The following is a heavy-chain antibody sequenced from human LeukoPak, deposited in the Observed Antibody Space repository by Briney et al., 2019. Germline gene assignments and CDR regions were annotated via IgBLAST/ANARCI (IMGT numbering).Heavy chain of an antibody. V-gene: IGHV4-34*01. CDR1: GGSFSGYY. Sequence: SETLSLTCAVYGGSFSGYYWSWIRQPPGKGLEWIGEINHSGSTNYNPSLKSRVTISVDTSKNQFSLKLSSVTAADTAVYYCATSWGYCGGDCYSRKAFDIWGQGTMVTVSS. CDR3: ATSWGYCGGDCYSRKAFDI. J-gene: IGHJ3*02. D-gene: IGHD2-21*02. CDR2: INHSGST.